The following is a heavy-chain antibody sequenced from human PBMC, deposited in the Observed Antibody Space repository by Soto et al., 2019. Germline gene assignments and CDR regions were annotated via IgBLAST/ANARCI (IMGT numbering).Heavy chain of an antibody. J-gene: IGHJ5*02. CDR1: GFSVTDS. D-gene: IGHD2-15*01. Sequence: GESXRLSCEVSGFSVTDSISCIRQAPGKGLELVAYISDRGTTIFYADSVRGRFTISRDSAQNSLFLVMDSLRVDDTAIYYCARVVGINQNTWFAPWGQGTLVTAPQ. CDR2: ISDRGTTI. CDR3: ARVVGINQNTWFAP. V-gene: IGHV3-11*01.